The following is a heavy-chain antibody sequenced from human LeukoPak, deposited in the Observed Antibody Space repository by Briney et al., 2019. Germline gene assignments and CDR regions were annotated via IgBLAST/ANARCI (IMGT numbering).Heavy chain of an antibody. Sequence: GASVKVSCKASGYTFTDYYMRWVRQAPGQGLEWMGWINPNSGGTNYAQKFQGRVTVTRDTSISTAFMDLSSLRSDDTAVFYCARGPPRGTAAGPDFWGQGTLVTVSS. CDR1: GYTFTDYY. CDR3: ARGPPRGTAAGPDF. D-gene: IGHD6-13*01. CDR2: INPNSGGT. V-gene: IGHV1-2*02. J-gene: IGHJ4*02.